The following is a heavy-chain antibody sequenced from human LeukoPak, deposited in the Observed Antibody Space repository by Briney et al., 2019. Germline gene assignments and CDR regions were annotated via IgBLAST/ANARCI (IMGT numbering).Heavy chain of an antibody. J-gene: IGHJ3*02. CDR2: ISAYNGNT. CDR3: ARADYGDYSSWAFDI. D-gene: IGHD4-17*01. V-gene: IGHV1-18*01. CDR1: GYTFTSYG. Sequence: ASVKVSCKASGYTFTSYGISWVRQAPGQGLEWMEWISAYNGNTNYAQKLQGIVTMTTDTSTSTAYMELRSLRSDDTAVYYCARADYGDYSSWAFDIWGQGTMVTVSS.